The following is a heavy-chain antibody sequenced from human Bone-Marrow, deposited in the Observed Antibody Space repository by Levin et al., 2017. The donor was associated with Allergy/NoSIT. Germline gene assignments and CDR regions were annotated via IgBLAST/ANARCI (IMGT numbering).Heavy chain of an antibody. Sequence: LSLPCAASGFTFRTHGMHWVRQAPGKGLEWVAVIWDDGSNQLYGDAVKGRFTISRDNSRNTVFLQMNSLRAEDTAVYFCARDAFGSGSCQMQHWGQGTLVTVSS. D-gene: IGHD3-10*01. CDR1: GFTFRTHG. CDR2: IWDDGSNQ. CDR3: ARDAFGSGSCQMQH. J-gene: IGHJ1*01. V-gene: IGHV3-33*01.